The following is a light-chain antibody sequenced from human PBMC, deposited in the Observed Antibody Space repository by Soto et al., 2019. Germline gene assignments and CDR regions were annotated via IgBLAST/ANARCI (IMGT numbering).Light chain of an antibody. Sequence: EILITQSPATLSVSPGPRPTLSRRASQSVSSNLAWYQQKPGQAPRLIIYGASTRATGIPDTFSGSGSGTELTLTISSLQYEDFAVYYCQQYNNWHTITFGQGTRLDIK. CDR1: QSVSSN. V-gene: IGKV3-15*01. J-gene: IGKJ5*01. CDR3: QQYNNWHTIT. CDR2: GAS.